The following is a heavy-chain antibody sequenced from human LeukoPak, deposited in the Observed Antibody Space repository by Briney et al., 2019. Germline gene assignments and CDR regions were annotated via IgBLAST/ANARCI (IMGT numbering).Heavy chain of an antibody. D-gene: IGHD1-26*01. J-gene: IGHJ4*02. CDR1: GFTINNYD. Sequence: GGSLRLSCAASGFTINNYDLHWVRQAPGEGLEWVALITSDGANVYYADSVKGRFSVSRYNSKNTLYLQMNSLRAEDTAVYYCATASHPTVVGPPYFDYWGQGTLVTVSS. V-gene: IGHV3-30*03. CDR3: ATASHPTVVGPPYFDY. CDR2: ITSDGANV.